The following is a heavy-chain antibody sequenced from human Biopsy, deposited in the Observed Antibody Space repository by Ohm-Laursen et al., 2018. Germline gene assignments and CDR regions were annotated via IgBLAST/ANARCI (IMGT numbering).Heavy chain of an antibody. CDR3: ARVGVGAPSIDYFDS. V-gene: IGHV4-59*07. J-gene: IGHJ4*02. D-gene: IGHD1-26*01. Sequence: SDTLSLTCTVPGGSIYHFFWSWIRQPPGKGLEWIGYIYYSGSTNYNPSLKSRVTISVDRSKNHFSLELSSVTAADTAVYYCARVGVGAPSIDYFDSWGQGALVTVSS. CDR2: IYYSGST. CDR1: GGSIYHFF.